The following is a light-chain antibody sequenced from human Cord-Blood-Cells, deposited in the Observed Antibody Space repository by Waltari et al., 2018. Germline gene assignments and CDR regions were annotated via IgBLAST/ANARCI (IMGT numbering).Light chain of an antibody. J-gene: IGKJ4*01. CDR2: GAS. CDR3: QQYNNWPLT. V-gene: IGKV3-15*01. CDR1: QSVSSN. Sequence: EIVMPQSPATLFVSPGETATLSCRASQSVSSNFAWYQQKPGQAPRLLIYGASTRATGIPARFSGSGSGTEFTLPISSRQSEDFAVYYCQQYNNWPLTFGGGTKVEIK.